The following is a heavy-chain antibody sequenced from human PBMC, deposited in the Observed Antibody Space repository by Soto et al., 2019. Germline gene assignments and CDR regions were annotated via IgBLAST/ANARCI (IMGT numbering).Heavy chain of an antibody. Sequence: QVHLQESGPGLLKTSETLSLTCTVSGGSVSSGPYHWNWVRQPPGKGLEWIGHISYSGTANYNPSLRGRVIMATDTSMNQFSLRLTSVTAADTAVYYCMRSHGAYWGQGALVTVSP. V-gene: IGHV4-61*01. CDR1: GGSVSSGPYH. J-gene: IGHJ4*02. CDR2: ISYSGTA. D-gene: IGHD2-8*01. CDR3: MRSHGAY.